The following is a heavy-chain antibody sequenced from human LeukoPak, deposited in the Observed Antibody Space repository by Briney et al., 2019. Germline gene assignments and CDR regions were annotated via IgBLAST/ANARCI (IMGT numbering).Heavy chain of an antibody. V-gene: IGHV3-23*01. CDR2: TSGGGGST. J-gene: IGHJ5*02. D-gene: IGHD2-15*01. CDR1: GFTFSSYA. Sequence: GGSLRRSCAASGFTFSSYAMSWVRQAPGKGLEWVSATSGGGGSTYYADSVKGRFTISRDNSKNTLYLQMNSLRAEDTAVYYCAKDRMGVVAATFWFDPWGQGTLVTVSS. CDR3: AKDRMGVVAATFWFDP.